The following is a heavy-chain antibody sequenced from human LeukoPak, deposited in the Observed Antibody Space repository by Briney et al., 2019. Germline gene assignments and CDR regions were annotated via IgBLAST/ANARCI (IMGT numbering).Heavy chain of an antibody. CDR1: GGSISSYY. J-gene: IGHJ4*02. Sequence: SESLSLTCTVSGGSISSYYWSWIRQPPGKGLEWIGYIYYSGSTNYNPSLKSRVTISVDTSKNQFSLKLSSVTAADTAVYYCARGYYYYDSSGYPDFDYWGQGTLVTVSS. CDR2: IYYSGST. V-gene: IGHV4-59*12. CDR3: ARGYYYYDSSGYPDFDY. D-gene: IGHD3-22*01.